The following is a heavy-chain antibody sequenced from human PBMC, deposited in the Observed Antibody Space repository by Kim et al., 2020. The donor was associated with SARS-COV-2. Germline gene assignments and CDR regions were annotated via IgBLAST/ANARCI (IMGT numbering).Heavy chain of an antibody. Sequence: GGSLRLSCAASGFPFSDYGMNWVRQAPGQGLEWVSSISGNGSNTYYGNSVKGRFTISRDNSRNSLYLQMNSLRAEDTALYYCARDSASYFRGGCFGWDV. CDR1: GFPFSDYG. J-gene: IGHJ6*01. V-gene: IGHV3-21*04. CDR3: ARDSASYFRGGCFGWDV. D-gene: IGHD2-15*01. CDR2: ISGNGSNT.